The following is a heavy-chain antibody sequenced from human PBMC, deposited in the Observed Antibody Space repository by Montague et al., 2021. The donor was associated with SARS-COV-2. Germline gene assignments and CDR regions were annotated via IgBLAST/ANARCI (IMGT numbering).Heavy chain of an antibody. D-gene: IGHD1-20*01. J-gene: IGHJ6*02. CDR3: ARDQGYNWNYYYYYGMDV. V-gene: IGHV4-31*03. CDR2: IYYSGST. CDR1: GGSISSGGYY. Sequence: TLSLTCTVSGGSISSGGYYWSWIRQHPGKGLEWIGYIYYSGSTYYNPSLKSRVTISVDTSKNQFYLKLSPVTAADTAVYYWARDQGYNWNYYYYYGMDVWGQGTTVTVSS.